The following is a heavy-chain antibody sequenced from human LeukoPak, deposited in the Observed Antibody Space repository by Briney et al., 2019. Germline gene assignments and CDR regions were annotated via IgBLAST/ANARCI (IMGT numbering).Heavy chain of an antibody. CDR3: ARDQVVPAARGYYYYMDV. D-gene: IGHD2-2*01. J-gene: IGHJ6*03. CDR2: IIPNFGRA. CDR1: GGTFSSYS. V-gene: IGHV1-69*06. Sequence: SVKVSCKASGGTFSSYSINWVRQAPGQGLEWMGGIIPNFGRANYAQKFQGRVTITADKSTSTAYMELSSLRSEDTAVYYCARDQVVPAARGYYYYMDVWGKGTTVTVSS.